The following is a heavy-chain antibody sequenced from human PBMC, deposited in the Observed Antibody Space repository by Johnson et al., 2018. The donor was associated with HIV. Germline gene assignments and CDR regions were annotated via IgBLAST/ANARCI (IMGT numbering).Heavy chain of an antibody. Sequence: QEQLVESGGGLVRPGGSLRLSCAASGFTFSDYYMSWIRQAPGKGLEWISYISSSGSTIDYADSVKGRFTISRDNAKNSLYLQMNSLRAEDTAVYYCARDQYCGGDCYSFGAFDIWGQGTMVTVSS. CDR2: ISSSGSTI. V-gene: IGHV3-11*04. CDR3: ARDQYCGGDCYSFGAFDI. CDR1: GFTFSDYY. J-gene: IGHJ3*02. D-gene: IGHD2-21*02.